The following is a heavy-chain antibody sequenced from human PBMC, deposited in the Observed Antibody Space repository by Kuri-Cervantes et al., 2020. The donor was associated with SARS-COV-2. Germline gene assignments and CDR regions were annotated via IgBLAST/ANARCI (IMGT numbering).Heavy chain of an antibody. D-gene: IGHD3-3*01. V-gene: IGHV3-30-3*01. Sequence: GGSLRLSCAASGFTFSSYAMHWVRQAPGKGLEWVAVISYDGSNKYYADSVKGRFTISRDSSKNTLYLQMNSLRAEDTAVYYCARNGHERYYDFWSGYTPFVYWGQGTLVTVSS. CDR1: GFTFSSYA. CDR2: ISYDGSNK. J-gene: IGHJ4*02. CDR3: ARNGHERYYDFWSGYTPFVY.